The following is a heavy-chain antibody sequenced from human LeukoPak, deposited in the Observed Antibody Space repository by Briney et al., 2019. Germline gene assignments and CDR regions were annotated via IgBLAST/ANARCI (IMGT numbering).Heavy chain of an antibody. CDR3: ARDNVGNSGSSVDY. D-gene: IGHD1-26*01. CDR1: GYTFTGYY. J-gene: IGHJ4*02. V-gene: IGHV1-2*02. CDR2: INPNSGGA. Sequence: ASVKVSCKASGYTFTGYYMHWVRQAPGQGLEWMGWINPNSGGANYAQKFQGRVTMTRDTSISTAYMELSRLSSDDTAVYYCARDNVGNSGSSVDYWGQGTLVTVSS.